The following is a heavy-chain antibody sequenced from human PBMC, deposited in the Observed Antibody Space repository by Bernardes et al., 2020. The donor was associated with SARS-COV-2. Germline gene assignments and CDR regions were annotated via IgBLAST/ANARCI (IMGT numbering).Heavy chain of an antibody. J-gene: IGHJ4*02. Sequence: SETLSLTCTVSGGSISSTSHFWGWIRQPPAKGLEWMGNVFYSGNTYYNPSLKGRITVSVDTAKNQFSLNLSSVTAADTAVYYCARLPVAAKTLVDYWGQGTLVTVSS. D-gene: IGHD6-19*01. CDR3: ARLPVAAKTLVDY. V-gene: IGHV4-39*01. CDR2: VFYSGNT. CDR1: GGSISSTSHF.